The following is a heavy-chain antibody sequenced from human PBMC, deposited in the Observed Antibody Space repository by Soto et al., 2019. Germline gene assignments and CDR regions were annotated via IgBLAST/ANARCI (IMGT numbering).Heavy chain of an antibody. CDR2: IYYSGST. Sequence: SETLSLTCTVSGGSISSGGYYWSWIRQHPGKGLEWIGYIYYSGSTYYNPSLKSRVTISVDTSKNTVDLQMNSLRAEDTAVYYCAKVGPYDSGSYMFRYNWFGPWGPGTLVTVSS. CDR1: GGSISSGGYY. J-gene: IGHJ5*02. D-gene: IGHD3-10*01. CDR3: AKVGPYDSGSYMFRYNWFGP. V-gene: IGHV4-31*03.